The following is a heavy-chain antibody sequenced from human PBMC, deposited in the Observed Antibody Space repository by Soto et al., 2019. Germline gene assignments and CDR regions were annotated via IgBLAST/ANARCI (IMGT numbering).Heavy chain of an antibody. V-gene: IGHV4-61*01. CDR2: IYYSGST. CDR3: ARGIEGWYQRCYYSGMDV. CDR1: GGSVSSGSYY. J-gene: IGHJ6*02. Sequence: QVQLQESGPGLVKPSETLSLTCTVSGGSVSSGSYYWSWIRQPPGKGLEWIGYIYYSGSTNYNPSLKSRVPRAAATSETQFTTVLSSVTAADTAVYSGARGIEGWYQRCYYSGMDVWGQGTTVTVSS. D-gene: IGHD6-19*01.